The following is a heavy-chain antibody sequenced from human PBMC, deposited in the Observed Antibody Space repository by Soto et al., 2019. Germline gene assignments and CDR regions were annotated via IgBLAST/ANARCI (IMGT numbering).Heavy chain of an antibody. CDR1: GGSISSGDYY. CDR3: ARDPTVRGYYYYGMDV. CDR2: IYYSGST. Sequence: QVQLQESGPGLVKPSQTLSLTCTVSGGSISSGDYYWSWIRQPPGKGLEWIGYIYYSGSTYYNPSLKSRVTISVDTSKNQFSLKLSSVTAADTAVYYCARDPTVRGYYYYGMDVWGQGTTVTVSS. V-gene: IGHV4-30-4*01. D-gene: IGHD4-4*01. J-gene: IGHJ6*02.